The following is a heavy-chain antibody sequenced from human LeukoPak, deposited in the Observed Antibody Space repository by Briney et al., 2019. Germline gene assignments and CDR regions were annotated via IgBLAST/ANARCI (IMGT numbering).Heavy chain of an antibody. CDR2: IKQDGSEK. CDR1: GFTFSSYW. V-gene: IGHV3-7*01. D-gene: IGHD6-13*01. Sequence: PGGSLRLSCAASGFTFSSYWMSWVRQAPGKGLEWVANIKQDGSEKYYVDSVKGRFTISRDNAKNSLYLQMNSLRAEDTAVYYCAKEQQLVQGNWFDPWGQGTLVTVSS. J-gene: IGHJ5*02. CDR3: AKEQQLVQGNWFDP.